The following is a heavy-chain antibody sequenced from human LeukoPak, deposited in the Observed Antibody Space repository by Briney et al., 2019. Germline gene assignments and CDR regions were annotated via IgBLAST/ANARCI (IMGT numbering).Heavy chain of an antibody. CDR2: IKQDGSEK. D-gene: IGHD4-17*01. J-gene: IGHJ4*02. Sequence: GGSLRLSCAASGFTFSSYWMSWVRQAPGKGLEWVANIKQDGSEKYYVDSVKGRFTISRDNAKNSLYLQMNSLRAEDTAVYYCASSLGTSQKWHYGYWGQGTLVTVSS. V-gene: IGHV3-7*01. CDR1: GFTFSSYW. CDR3: ASSLGTSQKWHYGY.